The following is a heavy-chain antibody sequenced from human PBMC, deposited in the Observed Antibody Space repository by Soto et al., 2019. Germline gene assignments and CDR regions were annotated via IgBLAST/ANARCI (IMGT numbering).Heavy chain of an antibody. CDR1: GFTFSSYW. CDR3: ARDQDSSSWYFALFSGMDV. CDR2: INSDGSST. D-gene: IGHD6-13*01. Sequence: GESLKISCAASGFTFSSYWMHWVRQAPGKGLVWVSRINSDGSSTSYADSVKGRFTISRDNAKNTLYLQMNSLRAEDTAVYYCARDQDSSSWYFALFSGMDVWGQGTTVTVSS. J-gene: IGHJ6*02. V-gene: IGHV3-74*01.